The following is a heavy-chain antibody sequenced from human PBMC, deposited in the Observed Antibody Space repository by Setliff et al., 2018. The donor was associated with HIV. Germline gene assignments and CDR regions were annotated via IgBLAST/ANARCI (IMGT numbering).Heavy chain of an antibody. J-gene: IGHJ5*02. CDR1: GFTFSTYW. CDR2: INNDGRKT. Sequence: GESPKISCAASGFTFSTYWMHWVRQASGKGLVWVSHINNDGRKTTYADSVKGRFTVSRDNAKDTLYLQMNSLRAEDTAVYYCARVASGYDYGWLDPWGQGTLVTVSS. CDR3: ARVASGYDYGWLDP. D-gene: IGHD5-12*01. V-gene: IGHV3-74*03.